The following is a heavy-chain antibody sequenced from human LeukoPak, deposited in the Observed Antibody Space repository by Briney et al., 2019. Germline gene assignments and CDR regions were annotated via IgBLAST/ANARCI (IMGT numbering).Heavy chain of an antibody. CDR3: ARGETRDC. CDR2: IGTTGDVR. V-gene: IGHV3-48*03. Sequence: PSGGSLRLSCAASGFTASHCDMNWVRQAPGKGLEWVSYIGTTGDVRYYADSVKGRFTISRDNTKNSVYLQMNNLRAEDTAVYYCARGETRDCWGQGTLVIVSS. D-gene: IGHD4-23*01. J-gene: IGHJ4*02. CDR1: GFTASHCD.